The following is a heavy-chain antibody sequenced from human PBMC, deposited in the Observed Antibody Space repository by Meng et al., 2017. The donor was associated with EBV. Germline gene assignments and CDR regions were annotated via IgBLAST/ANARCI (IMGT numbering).Heavy chain of an antibody. CDR3: ACRGDRTGY. J-gene: IGHJ4*02. V-gene: IGHV1-18*01. CDR2: ISAYNGNT. CDR1: GNTFTSYG. D-gene: IGHD2-8*02. Sequence: QLVHVGAHVKKPVASVKVSCKASGNTFTSYGISSVRQAPGQGLEWMGWISAYNGNTNYAQKLQGRVTMTTDTSTSTAYMELRSLRSDNTAVYYCACRGDRTGYWGQGTLVTVSS.